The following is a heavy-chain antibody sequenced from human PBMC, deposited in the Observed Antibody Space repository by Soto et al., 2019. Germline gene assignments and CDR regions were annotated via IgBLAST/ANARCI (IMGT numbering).Heavy chain of an antibody. V-gene: IGHV4-34*01. Sequence: QVQLQQWGAGLLKPSETLSLTCAVYGGSFSGYYCSWIRQPPGKGLEWIGEINHSGSTNYNPSLKSRVTISVDTSKNQFSLKLSSVTAADTAVYYCAGGVSTVTKNYWGQGTLVTVSS. CDR2: INHSGST. CDR3: AGGVSTVTKNY. CDR1: GGSFSGYY. J-gene: IGHJ4*02. D-gene: IGHD4-17*01.